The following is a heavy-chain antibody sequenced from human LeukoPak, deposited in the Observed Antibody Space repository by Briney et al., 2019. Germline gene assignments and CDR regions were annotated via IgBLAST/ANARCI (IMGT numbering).Heavy chain of an antibody. Sequence: PGGSLRLSCAAAGFTSLTYAMNWVRQAPGEGLEWVAGISGGSGSTYYADSVKGRFTVSRDNSKSTLYLQMNSLRAADTAVYYCAKGFSTYVYNWFDPWGQGTLVTVSS. D-gene: IGHD3-16*01. J-gene: IGHJ5*02. CDR1: GFTSLTYA. CDR2: ISGGSGST. CDR3: AKGFSTYVYNWFDP. V-gene: IGHV3-23*01.